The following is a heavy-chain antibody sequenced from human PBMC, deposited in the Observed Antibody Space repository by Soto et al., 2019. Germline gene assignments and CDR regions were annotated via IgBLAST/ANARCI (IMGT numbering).Heavy chain of an antibody. D-gene: IGHD3-10*01. CDR1: GYTFTGYY. V-gene: IGHV1-2*04. J-gene: IGHJ6*02. CDR3: ARDRDYGMYV. CDR2: INPNSGGT. Sequence: QVQLLPSGAEVKKPGASVTVSCKASGYTFTGYYMHWVRQAPGQGLEWMGCINPNSGGTNYAQKCQCCVTMTRDTSSRSAYMELSRLRSDDTAVYYCARDRDYGMYVCGQGTTLTVS.